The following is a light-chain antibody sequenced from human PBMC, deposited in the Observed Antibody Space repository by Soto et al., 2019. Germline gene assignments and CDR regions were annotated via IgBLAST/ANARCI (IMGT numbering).Light chain of an antibody. CDR3: QQSFTTPRT. CDR2: TAS. J-gene: IGKJ1*01. V-gene: IGKV1-39*01. CDR1: QNINNF. Sequence: DIPMTQSPSSLSASVGDRVTITCRASQNINNFLNWYQQQPGKAPDLLIYTASSLQSGVPSRFSGSGSGTDFTLTISSLQPEDFATYYCQQSFTTPRTFGQGTKVEIK.